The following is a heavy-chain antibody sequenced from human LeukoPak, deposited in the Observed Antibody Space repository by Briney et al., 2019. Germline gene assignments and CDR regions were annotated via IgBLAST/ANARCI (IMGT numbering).Heavy chain of an antibody. Sequence: ASVKVSCKASGYAFTDYYIHWVRQAPGLGLEWMGWINPNTGGPIYAQRFQGRVTLTRDTSVTTVYMEVSGLTSDDTAVYYCARGPILGLDYWGQGTLVTVSS. J-gene: IGHJ4*02. D-gene: IGHD3-16*01. CDR1: GYAFTDYY. V-gene: IGHV1-2*02. CDR3: ARGPILGLDY. CDR2: INPNTGGP.